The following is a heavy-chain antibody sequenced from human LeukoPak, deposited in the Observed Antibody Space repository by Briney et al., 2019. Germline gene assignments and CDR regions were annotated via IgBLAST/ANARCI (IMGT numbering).Heavy chain of an antibody. V-gene: IGHV1-46*01. Sequence: GASVTVSCTSSGYTFTIYCMHWVRHGPGQGLEWMGIIYLSGGSTSYSHNFQGRGTITRDTSTSTVYMELRRLRPEDAAAYYCARSAGRGGNFPRCFDYWGQGTLVTVSS. J-gene: IGHJ4*02. CDR1: GYTFTIYC. CDR2: IYLSGGST. D-gene: IGHD4-23*01. CDR3: ARSAGRGGNFPRCFDY.